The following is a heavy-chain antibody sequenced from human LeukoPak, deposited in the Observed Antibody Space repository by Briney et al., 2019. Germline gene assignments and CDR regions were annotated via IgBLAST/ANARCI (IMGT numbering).Heavy chain of an antibody. CDR2: ISSSGSTI. J-gene: IGHJ6*03. D-gene: IGHD5-12*01. CDR1: GFTFSSYE. Sequence: GGSLRLSCAASGFTFSSYEMNWVRQAPGKGLEWVSYISSSGSTIYYANSVKGRFTISRDNAKNSLYLQMNSLRAEDTAVYYCARDCGYSGYWSWYYYYMDVWGKGTTVTVSS. V-gene: IGHV3-48*03. CDR3: ARDCGYSGYWSWYYYYMDV.